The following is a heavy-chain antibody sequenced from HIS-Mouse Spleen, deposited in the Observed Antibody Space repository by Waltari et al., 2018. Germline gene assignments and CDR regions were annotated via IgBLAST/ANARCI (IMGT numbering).Heavy chain of an antibody. D-gene: IGHD6-19*01. J-gene: IGHJ4*02. CDR3: ARIAEGYTSGWYAFDY. Sequence: QVTLRESGPALVKPTQTLTLTCTFSGFSIRTSGLCGSWIRQPPGKALEWLARIDWDDDKYYSTSLKTRLTISKDTSKNQVVLTMTNMDPVDTATYYCARIAEGYTSGWYAFDYWGQGTLVTVSS. CDR1: GFSIRTSGLC. V-gene: IGHV2-70*15. CDR2: IDWDDDK.